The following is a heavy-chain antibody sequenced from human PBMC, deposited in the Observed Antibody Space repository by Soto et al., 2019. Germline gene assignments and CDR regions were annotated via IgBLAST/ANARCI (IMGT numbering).Heavy chain of an antibody. CDR3: ASNVLAATGVDY. CDR1: GGSFSGYY. D-gene: IGHD2-15*01. Sequence: QVQLQQWGAGLLKPSETLSVTCAVYGGSFSGYYWSWIRQPPGKGLEWIGEINHSGSTNYNPSLKSRVTISVDTSKNQFSLKLSSVTAADSAVYYCASNVLAATGVDYWGQGTLVTVST. J-gene: IGHJ4*02. CDR2: INHSGST. V-gene: IGHV4-34*01.